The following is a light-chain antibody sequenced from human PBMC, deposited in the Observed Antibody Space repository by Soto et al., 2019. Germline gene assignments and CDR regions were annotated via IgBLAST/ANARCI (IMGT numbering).Light chain of an antibody. Sequence: QSVLTQPPSVSGAPGQRVTISCTGSSSNIGAGYDVQWYQQLPGAAPRLLIFGNTNLPSGVPDRFSGSRSGTSASLAISGLQAEDEADYYCHSYDISLSVSVVFGGGTKLTVL. CDR3: HSYDISLSVSVV. CDR1: SSNIGAGYD. J-gene: IGLJ2*01. V-gene: IGLV1-40*01. CDR2: GNT.